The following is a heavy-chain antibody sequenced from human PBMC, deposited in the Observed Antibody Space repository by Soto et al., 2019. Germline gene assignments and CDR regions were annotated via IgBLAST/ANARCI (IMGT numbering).Heavy chain of an antibody. CDR3: ARTVTGYYDSSGYYSSFDY. CDR1: GYTFTSYG. CDR2: ISAYNGNT. V-gene: IGHV1-18*01. J-gene: IGHJ4*02. Sequence: ASVKVSCKASGYTFTSYGISWVRQAPGQGLEWMGWISAYNGNTNYAQKLQGRVTMTTDTSTSTAYMELRGLRSDDTAVYYCARTVTGYYDSSGYYSSFDYWGQGTLVTVS. D-gene: IGHD3-22*01.